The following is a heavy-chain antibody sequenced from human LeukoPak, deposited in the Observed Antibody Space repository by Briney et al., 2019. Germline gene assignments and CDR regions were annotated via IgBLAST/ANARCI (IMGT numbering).Heavy chain of an antibody. D-gene: IGHD3-22*01. CDR1: GYTFTGYY. CDR3: ARGSRAGALSYDSSGYYRY. J-gene: IGHJ4*02. V-gene: IGHV1-2*02. CDR2: VNPNSGGT. Sequence: GASVKVSCKASGYTFTGYYMHWVRQAPGQGLEWMGWVNPNSGGTNYAQKFQGRVTMTRDTSISTAYMELSRLRSDDTAVYYCARGSRAGALSYDSSGYYRYWGQGTLVTVSS.